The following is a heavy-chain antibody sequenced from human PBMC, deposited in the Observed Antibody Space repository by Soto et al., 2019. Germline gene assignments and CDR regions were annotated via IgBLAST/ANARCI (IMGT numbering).Heavy chain of an antibody. CDR2: IHYTGSI. CDR1: GGSIRSEYFH. V-gene: IGHV4-30-4*08. J-gene: IGHJ6*02. D-gene: IGHD2-21*02. CDR3: AREDDGGDRDYYGLDV. Sequence: QVQLQQSGPGLVEPSQTLSLTCAVSGGSIRSEYFHWTWIRQSPGKGLEWIGYIHYTGSIMYNPSFKSRLTMAVDTTKNQFSLQLTSVTAADTAVYFCAREDDGGDRDYYGLDVWGQGTTVTVSS.